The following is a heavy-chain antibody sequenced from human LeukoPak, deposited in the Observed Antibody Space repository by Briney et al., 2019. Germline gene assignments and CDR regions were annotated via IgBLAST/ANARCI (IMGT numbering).Heavy chain of an antibody. V-gene: IGHV4-34*01. CDR2: IDRSGGT. J-gene: IGHJ6*03. CDR3: ARRRVMTYYMDV. Sequence: NPSETLSLTCAVYGGSFSGSCWSWIRQSPGKGLEWIGEIDRSGGTKYIPSLKSRVTISLDTSKNQFSLKLASVTAADAAVYFCARRRVMTYYMDVWGKGTTVTISS. CDR1: GGSFSGSC. D-gene: IGHD3-16*01.